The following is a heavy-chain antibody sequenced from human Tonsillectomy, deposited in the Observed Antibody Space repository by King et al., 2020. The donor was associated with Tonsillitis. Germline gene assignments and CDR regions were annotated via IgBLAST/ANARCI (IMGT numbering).Heavy chain of an antibody. CDR3: ARHGDVARSMAPLDF. D-gene: IGHD2/OR15-2a*01. CDR2: VVPRDSYR. Sequence: QLVQSGAEVKKPGGSLRISCKGSGYSFTSYWITWVRPMPGKGLEWIATVVPRDSYRTFSPSFQGHVTLSSDKSISTAYLQWGSLKTSDTALYYWARHGDVARSMAPLDFWGQGTLVTVSS. CDR1: GYSFTSYW. V-gene: IGHV5-10-1*03. J-gene: IGHJ4*02.